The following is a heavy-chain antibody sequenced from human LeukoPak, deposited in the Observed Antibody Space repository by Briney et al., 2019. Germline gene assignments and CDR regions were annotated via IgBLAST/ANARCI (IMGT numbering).Heavy chain of an antibody. CDR1: GYNFGIFG. D-gene: IGHD2-2*01. J-gene: IGHJ5*02. CDR2: ISANNGNT. V-gene: IGHV1-18*01. CDR3: ARVGVVVPAAWFDP. Sequence: ASVKVSCKASGYNFGIFGISWVRQAPGQGLEWMGWISANNGNTNYAQSLQGRVTMTTDTSTSTAYMELRSLRSDGTAVYYCARVGVVVPAAWFDPWGQGTLVTVSS.